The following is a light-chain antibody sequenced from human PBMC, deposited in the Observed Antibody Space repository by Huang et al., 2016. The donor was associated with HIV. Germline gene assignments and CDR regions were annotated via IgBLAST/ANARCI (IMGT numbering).Light chain of an antibody. J-gene: IGKJ1*01. CDR2: AAS. CDR3: LQDFTYPRT. V-gene: IGKV1-6*02. Sequence: AIQLTQSPSSLSASVGDRVTITCRASQYITNDLSWYQQKPGKAPKLLIAAASTLRSGVPSRFSGSGSGTDFTLTISSLQPEDFATYFCLQDFTYPRTFGQGTRVEI. CDR1: QYITND.